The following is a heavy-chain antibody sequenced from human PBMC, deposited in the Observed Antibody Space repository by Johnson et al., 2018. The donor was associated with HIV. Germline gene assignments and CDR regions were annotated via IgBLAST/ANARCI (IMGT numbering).Heavy chain of an antibody. J-gene: IGHJ3*02. D-gene: IGHD6-13*01. CDR3: ARDRGSSWPYDAFDI. V-gene: IGHV3-66*01. CDR2: IYSGGST. CDR1: GFSFSSYA. Sequence: VQLVESGGGVVQPGRSLRLSCAASGFSFSSYAMHWVRQAPGKGLEWVSVIYSGGSTHYADSVKGRFTISRDNSKNPLYLQMNSLRAEDTAVYYCARDRGSSWPYDAFDIWGQGTMVTVSS.